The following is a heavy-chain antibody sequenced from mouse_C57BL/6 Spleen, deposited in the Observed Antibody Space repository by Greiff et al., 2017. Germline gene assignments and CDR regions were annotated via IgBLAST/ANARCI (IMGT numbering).Heavy chain of an antibody. V-gene: IGHV2-6*03. CDR2: IWSDGST. J-gene: IGHJ4*01. CDR3: ARGYYGSSYPLYYAMDY. CDR1: GFSLTSYG. D-gene: IGHD1-1*01. Sequence: VKLVESGPGLVAPSQSLSITCTVSGFSLTSYGVHWVRQPPGKGLEWLVVIWSDGSTTYNSALKSRLSISKDNSKSQVFLKMNSLQTDDTAMYYCARGYYGSSYPLYYAMDYWGQGTSVTVSS.